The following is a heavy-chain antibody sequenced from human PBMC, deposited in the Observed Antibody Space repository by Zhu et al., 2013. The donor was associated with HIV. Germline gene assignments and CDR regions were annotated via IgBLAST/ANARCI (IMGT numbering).Heavy chain of an antibody. CDR3: ARERIGCSGSSCYFDA. V-gene: IGHV1-46*01. CDR2: INPSGGST. J-gene: IGHJ5*02. Sequence: QVQLVQSGAEVKKPGASVKVSCKASGYTFTSYYMHWVRQAPGQGLEWMGIINPSGGSTRYAQKFQGRVTMTRDTSTRTVYMELSSLRSEDTAVYSCARERIGCSGSSCYFDAWGQGSLVTVSS. CDR1: GYTFTSYY. D-gene: IGHD2-2*01.